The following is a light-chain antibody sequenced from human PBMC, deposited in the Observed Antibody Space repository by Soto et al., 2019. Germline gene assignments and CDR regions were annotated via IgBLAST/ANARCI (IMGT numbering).Light chain of an antibody. V-gene: IGKV3-15*01. CDR3: QQYNNWPPCT. Sequence: EVVMTQSPATLSVSPGKRATLSCRASQTIGSDLAWYQQKPGQAPRLLIYGASTRAAGIPARFSGSGSSTEFSLTISSLQSEDSAIYYCQQYNNWPPCTFGGGTKVDIK. CDR1: QTIGSD. J-gene: IGKJ4*01. CDR2: GAS.